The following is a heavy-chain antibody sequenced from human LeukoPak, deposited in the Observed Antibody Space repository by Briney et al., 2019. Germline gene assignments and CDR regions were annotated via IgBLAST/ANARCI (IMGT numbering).Heavy chain of an antibody. Sequence: SETLSLTCTVSGDFKSYHKWTWIRQSPGKGLEWIGYIKQSGSTYYNPSLKSRVTISVDTSKNQFSLKLSSVTAADTAVYYCARHNRGGQWLVGYWGQGTLVTVSS. CDR3: ARHNRGGQWLVGY. CDR1: GDFKSYHK. D-gene: IGHD6-19*01. V-gene: IGHV4-59*08. J-gene: IGHJ4*02. CDR2: IKQSGST.